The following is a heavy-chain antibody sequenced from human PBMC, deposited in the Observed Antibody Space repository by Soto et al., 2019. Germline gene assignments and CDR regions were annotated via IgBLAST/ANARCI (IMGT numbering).Heavy chain of an antibody. V-gene: IGHV3-11*01. CDR2: VSSSGSTI. J-gene: IGHJ5*02. Sequence: GGSLRLSCAASGFTFSDYYMSWIRQAPGKGLEWVSYVSSSGSTIYYADSVKGRFTISRDNAKNSLYLQMNSLRAEDTAVYYCARDWGQGGYAYNWFDPWGQGTLVTVSS. CDR1: GFTFSDYY. D-gene: IGHD6-25*01. CDR3: ARDWGQGGYAYNWFDP.